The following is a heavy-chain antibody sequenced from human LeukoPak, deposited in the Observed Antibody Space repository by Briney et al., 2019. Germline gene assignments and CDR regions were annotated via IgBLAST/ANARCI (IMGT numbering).Heavy chain of an antibody. CDR2: INPSGGST. Sequence: ASVKVSCKASGYTFTSYYMHWVRQAPGQGLEWMGIINPSGGSTSYAQKFQGRVTMTRDMSTSTVYMELSNLRSEDTAVYYCAARWLQNSFDYWGQGTLVTVSS. J-gene: IGHJ4*02. D-gene: IGHD5-24*01. CDR1: GYTFTSYY. CDR3: AARWLQNSFDY. V-gene: IGHV1-46*01.